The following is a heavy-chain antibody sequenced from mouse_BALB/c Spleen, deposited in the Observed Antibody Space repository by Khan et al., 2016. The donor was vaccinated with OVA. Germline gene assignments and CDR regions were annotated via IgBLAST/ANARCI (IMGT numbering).Heavy chain of an antibody. CDR1: GYTFTSYW. D-gene: IGHD1-1*01. Sequence: QVQLKQSGTELARPGASVKLSCKASGYTFTSYWMQWVKQRPGQGLEWIGAIYTGDGNSRYTQKFKGKATLTADKSSSTAYMQLSSLASEDSAVYYCARGGITTGYCDYWGQGTTLTVSS. CDR3: ARGGITTGYCDY. J-gene: IGHJ2*01. CDR2: IYTGDGNS. V-gene: IGHV1-87*01.